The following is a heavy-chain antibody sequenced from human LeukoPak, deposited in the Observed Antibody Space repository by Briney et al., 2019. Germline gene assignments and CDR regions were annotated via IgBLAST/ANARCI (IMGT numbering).Heavy chain of an antibody. D-gene: IGHD2-2*01. V-gene: IGHV1-18*01. CDR1: GYTFTSYG. CDR2: ISAYNGNT. J-gene: IGHJ4*02. Sequence: ASVKVSCKASGYTFTSYGISWVRQAPGQGLEWMGWISAYNGNTNYAQKLQGRVTMTTDTSTSTAYMELRSLRSDDTAVYYCANHLACRSHNCPSFDEWGQGTLVTVSS. CDR3: ANHLACRSHNCPSFDE.